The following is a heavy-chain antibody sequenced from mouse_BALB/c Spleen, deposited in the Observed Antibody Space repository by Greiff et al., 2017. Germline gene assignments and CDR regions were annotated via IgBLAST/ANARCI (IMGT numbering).Heavy chain of an antibody. V-gene: IGHV5-9-4*01. CDR3: AANYYGSSSYAMDY. CDR1: GFTFSSYA. J-gene: IGHJ4*01. CDR2: ISSGGSYT. D-gene: IGHD1-1*01. Sequence: EVKLVESGGGLVKPGGSLKLSCAASGFTFSSYAMSWVRQSPEKRLEWVAEISSGGSYTYYPDTVTGRFTISRDNAKNTLYLEMSSLRSEDTAMYYCAANYYGSSSYAMDYWGQGTSVTVSS.